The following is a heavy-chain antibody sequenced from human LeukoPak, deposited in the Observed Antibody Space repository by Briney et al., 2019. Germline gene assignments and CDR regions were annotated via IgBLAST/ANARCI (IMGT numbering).Heavy chain of an antibody. Sequence: GGSLRLSCVASGFIFSKYGMHWVRQAPGRGLEWVAFIQYDESNKYYADSIKGRFTLSRDNSKNTVYLQMNSLRPEDTAVYYCTRGGFYDGSGYYPFDYWGQGTLVTVSS. CDR3: TRGGFYDGSGYYPFDY. CDR2: IQYDESNK. V-gene: IGHV3-30*02. D-gene: IGHD3-22*01. J-gene: IGHJ4*02. CDR1: GFIFSKYG.